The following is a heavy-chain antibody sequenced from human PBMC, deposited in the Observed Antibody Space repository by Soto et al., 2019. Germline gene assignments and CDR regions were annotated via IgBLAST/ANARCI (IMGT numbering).Heavy chain of an antibody. CDR1: GFTFGDYA. CDR2: IRSKAYGGTT. Sequence: GGSLRLSCTASGFTFGDYAMSWFRQAPGKGLEWVGFIRSKAYGGTTEYAASVKGRFTISRDDSKSIAYLQMNSLKTEDTAVYYCTRDQEQWLVWGDYYYGMDVWGQGTTVTVSS. D-gene: IGHD6-19*01. V-gene: IGHV3-49*03. CDR3: TRDQEQWLVWGDYYYGMDV. J-gene: IGHJ6*02.